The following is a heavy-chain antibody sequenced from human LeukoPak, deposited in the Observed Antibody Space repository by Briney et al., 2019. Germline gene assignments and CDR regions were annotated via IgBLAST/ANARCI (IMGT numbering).Heavy chain of an antibody. V-gene: IGHV6-1*01. J-gene: IGHJ3*02. CDR3: AREAGSTGPVGAFDI. CDR1: GDSFSSNNAA. Sequence: QTLSLTCAVSGDSFSSNNAAWDWLRQSPSIGLDSLGNTYYRSKWYDDYAVSVKSRITINPDTSKNQFTLKMNSVTPEDTAVYYCAREAGSTGPVGAFDIWGQGTRVTVSS. CDR2: TYYRSKWYD. D-gene: IGHD6-19*01.